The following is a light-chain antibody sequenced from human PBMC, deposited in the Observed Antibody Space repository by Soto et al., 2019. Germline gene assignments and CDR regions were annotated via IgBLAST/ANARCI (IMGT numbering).Light chain of an antibody. CDR3: RQHNNWPPIT. CDR2: CAS. CDR1: QSVSSN. V-gene: IGKV3-15*01. Sequence: EILMTQSPATLSVSTGERATLSCRASQSVSSNLAWYQQKLGEAPRHLIYCASTRATGIPARFSGSGSGTEFTLLIISIQSEDDAVYYCRQHNNWPPITFGQGTRLEIK. J-gene: IGKJ5*01.